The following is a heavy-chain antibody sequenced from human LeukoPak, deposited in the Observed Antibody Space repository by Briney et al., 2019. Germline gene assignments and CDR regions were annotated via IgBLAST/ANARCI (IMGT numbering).Heavy chain of an antibody. D-gene: IGHD3-10*01. CDR1: GFTFSSYG. Sequence: GRSLRLSCAASGFTFSSYGMHWVRQAPGKGLEWVAVISNDGSNKYYADSVKGRFTISRDNSKNTLYLQMNSLRAEDTAVYYCAKPEITMVRGVPSLMDVWGQGTTVTVSS. CDR2: ISNDGSNK. V-gene: IGHV3-30*18. CDR3: AKPEITMVRGVPSLMDV. J-gene: IGHJ6*02.